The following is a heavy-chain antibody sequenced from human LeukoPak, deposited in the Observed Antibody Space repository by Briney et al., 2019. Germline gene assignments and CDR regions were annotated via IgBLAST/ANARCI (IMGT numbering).Heavy chain of an antibody. CDR1: GFTFSNAW. CDR2: IKSKTDGGTT. CDR3: TTGGVGAQFLLN. D-gene: IGHD1-26*01. Sequence: PGGCLRLSCAASGFTFSNAWMSSVREAPGKGLEWVGRIKSKTDGGTTDDAAPGKGRFTISRDDSKNTLYLQMNSLKTEGTAVYYCTTGGVGAQFLLNWGQGTLDTVSS. V-gene: IGHV3-15*01. J-gene: IGHJ4*02.